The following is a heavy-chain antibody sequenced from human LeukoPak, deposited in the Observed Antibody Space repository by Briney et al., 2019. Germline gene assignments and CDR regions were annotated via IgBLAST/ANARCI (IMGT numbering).Heavy chain of an antibody. V-gene: IGHV4-4*09. Sequence: SETLSLTCTVSGGSISSYYWSWIRQPPGKGLEWIGYIYTSGSTNYNPSLKSRVTISVDTSKNQFSLKLSSVTAADTAVYYCARTLYDISTGYHDYFDYWGQGTLVTVSS. J-gene: IGHJ4*02. CDR2: IYTSGST. CDR1: GGSISSYY. CDR3: ARTLYDISTGYHDYFDY. D-gene: IGHD3-9*01.